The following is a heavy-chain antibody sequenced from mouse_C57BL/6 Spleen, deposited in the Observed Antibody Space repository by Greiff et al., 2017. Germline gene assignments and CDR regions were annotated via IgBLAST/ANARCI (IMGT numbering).Heavy chain of an antibody. CDR2: ISSGSSTI. CDR1: GFTFSDYG. J-gene: IGHJ3*01. V-gene: IGHV5-17*01. CDR3: AGGIYYDYDWFAY. D-gene: IGHD2-4*01. Sequence: EVKLVESGGGLVKPGGSLKLSCAASGFTFSDYGMHWVRQAPEKGLEWVAYISSGSSTIYYADTVKGRFTVSRDNAKNTLFLQMTSLRSEDTAMYYCAGGIYYDYDWFAYWGQGTLVTVSA.